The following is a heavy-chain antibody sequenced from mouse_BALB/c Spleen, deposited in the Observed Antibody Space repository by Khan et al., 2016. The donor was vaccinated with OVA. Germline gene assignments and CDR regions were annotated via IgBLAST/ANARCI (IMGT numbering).Heavy chain of an antibody. CDR2: IDPFSGDT. CDR1: GYSFTTYY. J-gene: IGHJ3*01. CDR3: TRHGYVACFTY. D-gene: IGHD2-2*01. Sequence: VQLQQSGPELMKPGASVKISCKASGYSFTTYYIHWVMQSHGKSLEWIGYIDPFSGDTTYNQKFKGKATLTVDKSYSTAYIHLSNLTSEDSAVYFCTRHGYVACFTYWGQGTLVTVSA. V-gene: IGHV1S135*01.